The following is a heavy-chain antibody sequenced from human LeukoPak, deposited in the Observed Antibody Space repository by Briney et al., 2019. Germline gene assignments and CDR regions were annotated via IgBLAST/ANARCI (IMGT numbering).Heavy chain of an antibody. CDR1: GFTFSSYW. V-gene: IGHV3-7*01. Sequence: GGSLRLSCAASGFTFSSYWMSWVRQAPGKGLEWVANIKQDGSEKYYVDSVKGRFTISRDNAKNSLYLQMNSLRAEDTAVCYCARDLTTKAGVMDVWGQGTTVTVSS. CDR3: ARDLTTKAGVMDV. D-gene: IGHD4/OR15-4a*01. CDR2: IKQDGSEK. J-gene: IGHJ6*02.